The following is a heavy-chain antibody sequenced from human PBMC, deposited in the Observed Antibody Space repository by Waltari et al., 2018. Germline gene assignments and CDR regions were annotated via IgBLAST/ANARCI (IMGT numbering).Heavy chain of an antibody. Sequence: EVQLVESGGGLVQPGGSLRLSCAASGFTFRSNWIAWARQAPGRGLEWVANINQDGGETYYVDSVRGRFTISRDNARNSLYLQMDSLRDEDTALYYCARDRGWNTLDYWGQGTLVTVSS. CDR1: GFTFRSNW. CDR3: ARDRGWNTLDY. J-gene: IGHJ4*02. CDR2: INQDGGET. V-gene: IGHV3-7*04. D-gene: IGHD6-19*01.